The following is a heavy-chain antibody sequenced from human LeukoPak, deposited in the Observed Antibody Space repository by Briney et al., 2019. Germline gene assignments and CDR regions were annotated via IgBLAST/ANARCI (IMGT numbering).Heavy chain of an antibody. Sequence: GASVKVSCKASGYTFTSYDINWVRQATGQGLEWMGWMNPNSGNTDYAQKFQGRVTMTRNTSISTAYMELSSLRSEDTAVYYCARAKDCSSTSCYYYYMDVWGKGTTVTISS. D-gene: IGHD2-2*01. V-gene: IGHV1-8*01. CDR1: GYTFTSYD. CDR2: MNPNSGNT. CDR3: ARAKDCSSTSCYYYYMDV. J-gene: IGHJ6*03.